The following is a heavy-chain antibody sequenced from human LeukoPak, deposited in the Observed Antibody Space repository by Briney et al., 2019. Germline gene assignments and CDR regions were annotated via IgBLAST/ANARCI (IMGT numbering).Heavy chain of an antibody. Sequence: SETLSLTCTVSGGSISSGSYYWRWIRQPAGKGLEWIGRIYTSGSTNYNPSLKSRVTISVDTSKNQFSLKLSSVTAADTAVYYCAREVDRVMNWFDPWGQGTLVTVSS. V-gene: IGHV4-61*02. CDR2: IYTSGST. CDR1: GGSISSGSYY. CDR3: AREVDRVMNWFDP. J-gene: IGHJ5*02. D-gene: IGHD3-16*01.